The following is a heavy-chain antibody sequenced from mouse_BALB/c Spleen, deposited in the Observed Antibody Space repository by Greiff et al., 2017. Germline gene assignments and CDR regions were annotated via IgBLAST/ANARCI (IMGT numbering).Heavy chain of an antibody. J-gene: IGHJ3*01. Sequence: EEKLVESGGGLVKPGGSLKLSCAASGFTFSSYTMSWVRQTPEKRLEWVATISSGGSYTYYPDSVKGRFTISRDNAKNTLYLQMSSLKSEDTAMYYCTRDRDDGYSFAYWGQGTLVTVSA. V-gene: IGHV5-6-4*01. D-gene: IGHD2-3*01. CDR3: TRDRDDGYSFAY. CDR1: GFTFSSYT. CDR2: ISSGGSYT.